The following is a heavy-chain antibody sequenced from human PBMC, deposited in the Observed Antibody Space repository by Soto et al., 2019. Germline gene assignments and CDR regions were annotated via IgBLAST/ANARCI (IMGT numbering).Heavy chain of an antibody. J-gene: IGHJ4*02. D-gene: IGHD3-10*01. V-gene: IGHV1-3*01. Sequence: ASVKVSCKASGYTFTSYAMYWVRQAPGQRLEWMGWINAGNGNTKYSQKFQGRVTITRDTSASTAYMELSSLRSEDTAVYYCARDPPMVRGVLSYWGQGTLVTVSS. CDR3: ARDPPMVRGVLSY. CDR2: INAGNGNT. CDR1: GYTFTSYA.